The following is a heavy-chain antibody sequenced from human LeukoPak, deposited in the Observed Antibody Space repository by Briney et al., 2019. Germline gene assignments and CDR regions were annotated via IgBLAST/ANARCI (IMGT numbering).Heavy chain of an antibody. Sequence: PSETLSLTCAVYGGSFSGYYWSWIRQPPGKGLEWIGEINHSGSTNYNPSLKSLVPISVDTSKNQFSLKLSSVTAADTAVYCCARAAQYYDSSGYYYGPLDYWGQGTLVTVSS. D-gene: IGHD3-22*01. CDR3: ARAAQYYDSSGYYYGPLDY. J-gene: IGHJ4*02. CDR2: INHSGST. CDR1: GGSFSGYY. V-gene: IGHV4-34*01.